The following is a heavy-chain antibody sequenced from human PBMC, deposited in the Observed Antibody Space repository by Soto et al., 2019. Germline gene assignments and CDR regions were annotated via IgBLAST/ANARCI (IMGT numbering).Heavy chain of an antibody. Sequence: QVQLVESGGGVVQPGRSLRLSCAASGFTFSSYGMHWVRQAPGKGLEWVAVIWYDGSNKYYADSVKGRFTISRDNSKNTLYLKMNSLRAEDTAVYYCARAKGYFDYWGQGTLVTVSS. CDR1: GFTFSSYG. CDR2: IWYDGSNK. J-gene: IGHJ4*02. CDR3: ARAKGYFDY. V-gene: IGHV3-33*01.